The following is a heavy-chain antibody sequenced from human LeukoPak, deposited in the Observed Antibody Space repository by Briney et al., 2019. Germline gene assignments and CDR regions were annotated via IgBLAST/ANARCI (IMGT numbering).Heavy chain of an antibody. J-gene: IGHJ4*02. CDR3: AGDYN. V-gene: IGHV3-7*01. CDR2: IKPDGGET. CDR1: GFTFSSYS. Sequence: GGSLRLSCAASGFTFSSYSMNWVRQAPGKGLEWVANIKPDGGETYYVDSVKGRFTISRDNAKSSLYLEMNSLRAEDTAVYYCAGDYNLGQGTLVTVSS.